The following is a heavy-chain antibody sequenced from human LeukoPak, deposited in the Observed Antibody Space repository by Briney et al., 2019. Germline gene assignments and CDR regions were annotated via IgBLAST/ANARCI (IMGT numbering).Heavy chain of an antibody. CDR3: TSPDPTPNYYYMDV. J-gene: IGHJ6*03. V-gene: IGHV3-73*01. Sequence: GGSLRLSCAASGFTFSGSAMHWVRQASGKGLEWVGRIRSKANSYATAYAASVKGRFTISRDDSKNTAYLQMNSLETEDTAVYYCTSPDPTPNYYYMDVWGKGTTVTVSS. CDR2: IRSKANSYAT. D-gene: IGHD2-15*01. CDR1: GFTFSGSA.